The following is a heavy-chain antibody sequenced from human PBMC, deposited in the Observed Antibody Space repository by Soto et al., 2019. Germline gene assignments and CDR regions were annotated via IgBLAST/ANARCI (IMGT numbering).Heavy chain of an antibody. Sequence: ASVKVSCKASGYTFTSYAMHWVRQAPGQRLEWMGWINAGNGHTKYSQKFQGRVTITRDTSATTAYMELRSLRSEDTAVYYCAREPPRTGPNYGSGVWGQGPAVTVSS. D-gene: IGHD2-2*01. J-gene: IGHJ6*02. CDR1: GYTFTSYA. V-gene: IGHV1-3*01. CDR3: AREPPRTGPNYGSGV. CDR2: INAGNGHT.